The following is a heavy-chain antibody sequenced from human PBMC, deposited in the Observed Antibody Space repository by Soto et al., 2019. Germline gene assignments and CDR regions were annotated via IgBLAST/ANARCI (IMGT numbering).Heavy chain of an antibody. CDR1: GYTFTNYG. J-gene: IGHJ2*01. V-gene: IGHV1-18*01. D-gene: IGHD6-13*01. CDR2: ISADNVNT. Sequence: QVQLVQSGAEVKRPGASVKVSCKASGYTFTNYGISWVRQAPGQGLEWMGWISADNVNTNYAQKLQGRVTMTTETSTSTAYMDLRSLRSDDTAVYYCARWQQRKGYFDLWGRGTLVTVSS. CDR3: ARWQQRKGYFDL.